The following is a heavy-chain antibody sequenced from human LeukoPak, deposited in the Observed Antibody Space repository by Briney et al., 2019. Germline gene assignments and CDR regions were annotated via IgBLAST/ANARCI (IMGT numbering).Heavy chain of an antibody. CDR2: INPNSGGT. CDR3: ARDYDFWSGYKGSRDAFDI. V-gene: IGHV1-2*02. CDR1: GYTFTGYY. Sequence: ASVKVSCKASGYTFTGYYMHWVRQAPGQGLEWKGWINPNSGGTNYAQKFQGRVTMTRDTSISTAYMELSRLRSDDTAVYYCARDYDFWSGYKGSRDAFDIWGQGTMVTVSS. D-gene: IGHD3-3*01. J-gene: IGHJ3*02.